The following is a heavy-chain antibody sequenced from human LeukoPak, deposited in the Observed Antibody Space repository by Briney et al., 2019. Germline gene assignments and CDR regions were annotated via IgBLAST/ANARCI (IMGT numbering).Heavy chain of an antibody. D-gene: IGHD4-17*01. CDR3: ARHDYGDYVDY. V-gene: IGHV4-4*09. Sequence: SETLSLTCTVSGGSISSYYWSWIRQPPGKGLEWIGYIYTSGSTNYNPSLKSRVTISVDTSKNQFSLKLSSVTAADTAVYYCARHDYGDYVDYWGQGTLVTVSS. CDR2: IYTSGST. J-gene: IGHJ4*02. CDR1: GGSISSYY.